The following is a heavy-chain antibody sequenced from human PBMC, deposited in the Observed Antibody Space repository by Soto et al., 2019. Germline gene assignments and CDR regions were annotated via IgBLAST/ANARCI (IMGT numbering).Heavy chain of an antibody. V-gene: IGHV3-7*01. CDR3: ARYSYYYDFYSGYFPGSKGFLDY. CDR2: MKKVGSEK. Sequence: EVQLVESGGGLVQPGESLRLSCSASGFTFSNYWMSWVRQTPGKGLEWVANMKKVGSEKYFVDSVQGRFTISRDNAKKSLYLQMNSLRCEDSAVYYCARYSYYYDFYSGYFPGSKGFLDYWGQGTLVTVPS. D-gene: IGHD3-3*01. J-gene: IGHJ4*02. CDR1: GFTFSNYW.